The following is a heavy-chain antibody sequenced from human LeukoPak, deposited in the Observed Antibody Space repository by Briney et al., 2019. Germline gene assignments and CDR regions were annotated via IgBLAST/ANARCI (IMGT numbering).Heavy chain of an antibody. J-gene: IGHJ6*02. CDR3: AREGRENYYGMDV. CDR1: GGSISSYY. Sequence: PSETLSLTCTVSGGSISSYYWSWIRQPPGKGLEWIGYIYYSGSTNYNPSLKSRVTISVDTSKNQFSLKLSSATAADTAVYYCAREGRENYYGMDVWGQGTTVTVSS. D-gene: IGHD2-15*01. CDR2: IYYSGST. V-gene: IGHV4-59*01.